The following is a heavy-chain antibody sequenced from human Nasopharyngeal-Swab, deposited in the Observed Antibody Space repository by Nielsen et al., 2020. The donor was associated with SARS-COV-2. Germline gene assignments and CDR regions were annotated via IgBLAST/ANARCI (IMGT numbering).Heavy chain of an antibody. CDR1: GGSISTYY. CDR2: ISSSGST. V-gene: IGHV4-59*01. CDR3: VRGADGDVYTH. Sequence: SETLSLTCTVSGGSISTYYWSWIRQPPGKGLTWIGFISSSGSTNYNPSLKSRVTISVDTSKKQFSLHLTSVTAADTAVYYCVRGADGDVYTHWGQGTLVTVSS. J-gene: IGHJ4*02. D-gene: IGHD5-24*01.